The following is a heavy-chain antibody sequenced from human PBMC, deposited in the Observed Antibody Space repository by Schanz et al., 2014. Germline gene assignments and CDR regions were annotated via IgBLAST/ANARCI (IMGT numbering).Heavy chain of an antibody. CDR3: AKDDTQVNGMDV. V-gene: IGHV3-30*18. CDR1: GFTFSRNA. J-gene: IGHJ6*02. CDR2: ISYDGRHK. Sequence: VQLVESGGGLVQPGGSLRLSCAASGFTFSRNAMNWVRQAPGKGLEWVAIISYDGRHKNYADSVKGRFTISRDNSKNTLHLQMNSLRVEDTAVYYCAKDDTQVNGMDVWGQGTTVT.